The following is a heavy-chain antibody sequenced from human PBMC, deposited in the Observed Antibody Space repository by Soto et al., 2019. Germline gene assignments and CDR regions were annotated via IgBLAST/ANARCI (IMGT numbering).Heavy chain of an antibody. CDR2: INHSGST. J-gene: IGHJ4*02. Sequence: PSETLSLTCAVYGGSFSGYYWSWIRQPPGKGLEWIGEINHSGSTNYNPSLKSRVTISVDTSKNQFSLKLSSVTAADTAVYYCARGERIFGVVTHSGDYWGQGTLVTVSS. CDR3: ARGERIFGVVTHSGDY. V-gene: IGHV4-34*01. CDR1: GGSFSGYY. D-gene: IGHD3-3*01.